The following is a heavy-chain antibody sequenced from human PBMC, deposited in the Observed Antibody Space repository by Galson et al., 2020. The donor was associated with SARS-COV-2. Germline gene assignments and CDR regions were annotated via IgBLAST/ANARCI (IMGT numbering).Heavy chain of an antibody. V-gene: IGHV3-21*01. J-gene: IGHJ6*02. CDR3: ARDEGIRGYNYGRLYYGMDV. CDR2: ISTSSSYT. D-gene: IGHD5-18*01. CDR1: GFTFSTYS. Sequence: NSGGSLRLSCAASGFTFSTYSMNWVRLAPGKGLEWVLSISTSSSYTYYVDSVKGRFSISRDNPRNSLYLQMNSLRAEDTAVYYCARDEGIRGYNYGRLYYGMDVWGQGTTVTVSS.